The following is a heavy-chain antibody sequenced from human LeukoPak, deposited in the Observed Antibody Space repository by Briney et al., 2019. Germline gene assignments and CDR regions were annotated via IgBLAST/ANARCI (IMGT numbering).Heavy chain of an antibody. Sequence: PSGTLSLTCAVSGGFISSSNWWSWVRQPPGKGLEWIGEIYHSGSTNYNPSLKSRVTISVDKSKNQFSLKLSSVTAADTAVYFCAREDYYNSGGYYLDYWGQGTLVTVSS. CDR1: GGFISSSNW. J-gene: IGHJ4*02. CDR3: AREDYYNSGGYYLDY. V-gene: IGHV4-4*02. D-gene: IGHD3-22*01. CDR2: IYHSGST.